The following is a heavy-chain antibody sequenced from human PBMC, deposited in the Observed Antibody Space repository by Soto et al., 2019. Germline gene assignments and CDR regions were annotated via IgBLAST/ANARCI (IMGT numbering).Heavy chain of an antibody. V-gene: IGHV1-18*01. J-gene: IGHJ4*02. Sequence: QVHLVQSGAEVKKSGASVKVSCKGSGYDFTTYGITWVRQAPGQGLEWMAWISAHNGNTDSAQKLQGRVTVTRDTSTSTAYTELRSLRSDHTAVYYCARGRYGDYWGQGALGTVSS. CDR1: GYDFTTYG. CDR3: ARGRYGDY. D-gene: IGHD1-1*01. CDR2: ISAHNGNT.